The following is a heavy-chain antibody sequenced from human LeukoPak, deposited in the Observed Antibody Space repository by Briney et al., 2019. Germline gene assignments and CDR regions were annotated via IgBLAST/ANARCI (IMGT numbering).Heavy chain of an antibody. J-gene: IGHJ6*03. D-gene: IGHD3-9*01. V-gene: IGHV1-8*01. CDR3: AREGDILTGYSLYYYYYYYMDV. CDR1: GYTVTSYD. Sequence: ASVKVSCKASGYTVTSYDINWVRQATGQGLEWMGWMNPNSGNTGYAQKFQGRVTMTRNTSISTAYMELSSLRSEDTAVYYCAREGDILTGYSLYYYYYYYMDVWGKGTTVTVSS. CDR2: MNPNSGNT.